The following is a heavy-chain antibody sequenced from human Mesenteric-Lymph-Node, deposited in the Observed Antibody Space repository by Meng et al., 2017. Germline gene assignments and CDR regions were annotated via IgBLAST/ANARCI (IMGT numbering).Heavy chain of an antibody. CDR2: INPNSGGT. Sequence: ASVKVSCKASGYTFIDYYMHWVRQAPGQGLEWVGRINPNSGGTNYAQKFQGRVTMTRDTSISTAYMELSRLRSDDTAVYYCARDPDIVVVVAPDYWGQGTLVTVSS. D-gene: IGHD2-15*01. CDR1: GYTFIDYY. V-gene: IGHV1-2*06. CDR3: ARDPDIVVVVAPDY. J-gene: IGHJ4*02.